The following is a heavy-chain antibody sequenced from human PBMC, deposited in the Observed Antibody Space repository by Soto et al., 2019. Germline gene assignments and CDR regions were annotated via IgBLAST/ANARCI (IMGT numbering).Heavy chain of an antibody. CDR3: ARRVQLERRGDWFDP. J-gene: IGHJ5*02. CDR1: GGSISSYY. V-gene: IGHV4-59*08. Sequence: QVQLQESGPGLVKPSETLSLTYTVSGGSISSYYWSWIRQPPGKGLEWIGYIYYSGRTNYNPSLKSRVTRSVDTSKNQFSLKLSSVTAADTAVYYCARRVQLERRGDWFDPWGQGTLVTVSS. D-gene: IGHD1-1*01. CDR2: IYYSGRT.